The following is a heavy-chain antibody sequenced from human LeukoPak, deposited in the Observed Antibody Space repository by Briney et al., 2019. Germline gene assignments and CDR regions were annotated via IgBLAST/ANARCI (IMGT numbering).Heavy chain of an antibody. CDR1: GASISAYS. J-gene: IGHJ4*02. Sequence: SETLSLTCTVSGASISAYSWSWIRQPPGKGLERIGCIHYSGNTHCNPSLESRVTLSVDTSKNQFSLKLSSVTAADTAVYYCARHGRESRYFDWLLYYIDHWGQGALATVSS. V-gene: IGHV4-59*08. CDR3: ARHGRESRYFDWLLYYIDH. CDR2: IHYSGNT. D-gene: IGHD3-9*01.